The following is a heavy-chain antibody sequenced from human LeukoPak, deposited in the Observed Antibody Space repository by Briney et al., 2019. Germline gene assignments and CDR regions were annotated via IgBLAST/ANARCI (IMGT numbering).Heavy chain of an antibody. CDR2: IYSDGST. CDR1: GFTVSSSH. Sequence: GGSLRLSCAASGFTVSSSHMSWVRQAPGKGLEWVSVIYSDGSTYYAASVSGRFTISRVNSKDTVSLQMNGLGAEDTAVYYCARVWFGDKSHFDSWGQGTLVTVSS. D-gene: IGHD3-10*01. J-gene: IGHJ4*02. CDR3: ARVWFGDKSHFDS. V-gene: IGHV3-53*01.